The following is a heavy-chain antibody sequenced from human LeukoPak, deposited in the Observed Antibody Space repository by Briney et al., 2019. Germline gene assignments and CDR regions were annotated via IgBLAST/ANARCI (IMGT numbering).Heavy chain of an antibody. V-gene: IGHV4-34*01. Sequence: MPSEALFLTCAVYRLSFSGYYWSSVRQPPGKGVERIGEIYHSGSTNYKASLKSRDTISVDTSKTEFSLKLTSVTAADRAGYDCPREKVPAARKNWFVPWGQGTLVTVSS. D-gene: IGHD2-2*01. CDR2: IYHSGST. CDR1: RLSFSGYY. CDR3: PREKVPAARKNWFVP. J-gene: IGHJ5*02.